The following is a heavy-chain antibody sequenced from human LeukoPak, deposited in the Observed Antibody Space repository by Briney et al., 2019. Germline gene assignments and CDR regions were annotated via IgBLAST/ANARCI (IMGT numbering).Heavy chain of an antibody. J-gene: IGHJ5*02. D-gene: IGHD2-21*01. V-gene: IGHV1-2*02. CDR1: GYSFTDYY. CDR2: ISPNSGGT. CDR3: ARADRLHGGPYLIGP. Sequence: GASVKVSCKPSGYSFTDYYMHWVRQAPGHRLEWMGWISPNSGGTRSAQTFQGRVPMTRDTSISTVYMEVSWLTSDDTAIYYCARADRLHGGPYLIGPWGQGTLVTASS.